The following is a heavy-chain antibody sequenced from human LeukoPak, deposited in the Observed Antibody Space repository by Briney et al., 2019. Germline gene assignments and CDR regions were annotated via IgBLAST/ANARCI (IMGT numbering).Heavy chain of an antibody. J-gene: IGHJ3*02. Sequence: GGSLRLSCAASGFTFSSYGMTWVRQAPGKGLEWVSYISSSSSTIYYADSVKGRFTISRDNAKNSLYLQLNSLRAEDTAVYYCARGYQNSLGGAFDIWGQGTMVTVSS. D-gene: IGHD3-16*01. V-gene: IGHV3-48*01. CDR2: ISSSSSTI. CDR1: GFTFSSYG. CDR3: ARGYQNSLGGAFDI.